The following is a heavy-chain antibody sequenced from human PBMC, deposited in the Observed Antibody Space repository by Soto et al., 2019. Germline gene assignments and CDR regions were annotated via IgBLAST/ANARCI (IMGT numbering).Heavy chain of an antibody. CDR3: ARGHCSSTSCYGSDYYYGLDV. Sequence: ASVKVSCKASGYTFTGYYTHRVRQAPGQGLEWMGWINPNSGDTSYAQKFQGRVTMARDTSITTAYMELSRLRSDDMAVYYCARGHCSSTSCYGSDYYYGLDVWGQGTTVTVSS. J-gene: IGHJ6*02. CDR1: GYTFTGYY. CDR2: INPNSGDT. V-gene: IGHV1-2*02. D-gene: IGHD2-2*01.